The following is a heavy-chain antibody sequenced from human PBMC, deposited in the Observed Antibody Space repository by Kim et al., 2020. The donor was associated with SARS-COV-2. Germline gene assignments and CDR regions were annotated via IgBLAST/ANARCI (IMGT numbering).Heavy chain of an antibody. Sequence: GGSLRLFCAASGFTFSRYAMSWVRQAPGKGLEWVSSISGSGGSTYYSDSVKGRFTISRDNSKNTIYLQMNSLRAEDTAVYYCAKGKVDYDILTGPYYFDYWGQGTLVTVSS. CDR2: ISGSGGST. J-gene: IGHJ4*02. D-gene: IGHD3-9*01. CDR3: AKGKVDYDILTGPYYFDY. CDR1: GFTFSRYA. V-gene: IGHV3-23*01.